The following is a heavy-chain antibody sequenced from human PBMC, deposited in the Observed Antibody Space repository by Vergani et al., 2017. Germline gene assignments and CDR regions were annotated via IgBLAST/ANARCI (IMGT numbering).Heavy chain of an antibody. CDR3: AKDRSSFYYYYMDV. D-gene: IGHD2-2*01. J-gene: IGHJ6*03. V-gene: IGHV3-23*01. CDR1: GFNFNRYG. CDR2: ISGSGGST. Sequence: VRLLESGGGVVQAGGTLTLSCAASGFNFNRYGMHWVRQTPGKGLEWVSAISGSGGSTYYADSVKGRFTISRDNSKNTLYLQMNSLRAEDTAVYYCAKDRSSFYYYYMDVWGKG.